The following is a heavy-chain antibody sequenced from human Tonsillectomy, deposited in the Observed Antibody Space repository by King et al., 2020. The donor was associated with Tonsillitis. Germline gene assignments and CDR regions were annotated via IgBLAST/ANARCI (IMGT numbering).Heavy chain of an antibody. J-gene: IGHJ6*02. CDR2: ISYAGSNK. CDR3: ATDALWFGESVSYYYYGMDV. D-gene: IGHD3-10*01. V-gene: IGHV3-33*05. CDR1: GFTFSSYG. Sequence: VQLVESGGGVVQPGRSLRLSCAASGFTFSSYGMHWVRQAPGKGLEWVAVISYAGSNKYYADSVKGRFTISRDNSKNTLYLQMNSLRAEDTAVYYCATDALWFGESVSYYYYGMDVWGQGTTVTVSS.